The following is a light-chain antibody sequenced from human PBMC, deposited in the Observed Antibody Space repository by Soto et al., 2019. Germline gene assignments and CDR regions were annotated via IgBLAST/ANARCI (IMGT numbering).Light chain of an antibody. Sequence: EIVMTQSPATLSVCPGERATLSCRASQSVSSNLAWYQQKPGQAPRLLISSTSTRATGIPARFSGSGSGTEFTLTISSLQSEDFVVYYCQQYNNWPRAFGQGTKLEIK. J-gene: IGKJ2*01. CDR1: QSVSSN. V-gene: IGKV3-15*01. CDR3: QQYNNWPRA. CDR2: STS.